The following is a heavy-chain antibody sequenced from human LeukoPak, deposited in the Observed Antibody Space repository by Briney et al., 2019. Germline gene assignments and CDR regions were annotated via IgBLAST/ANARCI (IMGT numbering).Heavy chain of an antibody. V-gene: IGHV3-30*02. CDR3: ATYLAYCGGDCPGYFQH. CDR2: IQYGGINK. CDR1: GFTFSSYG. J-gene: IGHJ1*01. D-gene: IGHD2-21*01. Sequence: GGSLRLSCAASGFTFSSYGMHWVRQAPGKGLEWVAFIQYGGINKYYADSVKGRFTISRDNAKDSLYLQMNSLRAEDTAVYYCATYLAYCGGDCPGYFQHWGQGTLVTVSS.